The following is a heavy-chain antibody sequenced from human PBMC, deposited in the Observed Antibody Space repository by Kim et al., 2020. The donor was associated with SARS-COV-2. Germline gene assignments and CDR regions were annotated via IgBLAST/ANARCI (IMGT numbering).Heavy chain of an antibody. CDR1: GFTFRNYA. CDR3: AKDANRGYSYGWTYYYYGMDV. CDR2: ISYDGTNK. D-gene: IGHD5-18*01. J-gene: IGHJ6*02. Sequence: WGSLRLSCAASGFTFRNYAMHWVRQAPGKGLEWVAVISYDGTNKYYAASVKGRFTISRDNSKNTLYLQMNSLRAEDTAVYYCAKDANRGYSYGWTYYYYGMDVWGQGTTVTVSS. V-gene: IGHV3-30*04.